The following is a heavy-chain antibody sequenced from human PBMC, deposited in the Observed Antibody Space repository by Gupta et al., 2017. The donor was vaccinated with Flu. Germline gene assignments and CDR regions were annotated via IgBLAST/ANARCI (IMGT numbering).Heavy chain of an antibody. Sequence: VHLLQSGGGLVPPGGSLRLSCPASGFTFRRTAMSWVRQAPGKGLEWVSAIASPGDDTYYAASVKGRFTISRDTSTGTLYLQMNSLRAEDTAIYYCAKEMGYLLPFDYWGQGALVTVSS. CDR3: AKEMGYLLPFDY. CDR2: IASPGDDT. J-gene: IGHJ4*02. D-gene: IGHD2-21*01. V-gene: IGHV3-23*01. CDR1: GFTFRRTA.